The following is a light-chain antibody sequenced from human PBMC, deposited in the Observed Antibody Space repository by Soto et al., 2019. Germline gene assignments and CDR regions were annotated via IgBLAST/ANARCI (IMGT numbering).Light chain of an antibody. CDR1: SSDVGTYNL. CDR3: CSYVGSGTLV. CDR2: DVI. V-gene: IGLV2-23*02. Sequence: QSVLTQPASVSGSPGQSITISCTGTSSDVGTYNLVSWYQQHPGEVPKLMIYDVIKRPSWVSNRFSGSKSGNTASLTISGLQAEDEADYYCCSYVGSGTLVFGGGTKVTVL. J-gene: IGLJ2*01.